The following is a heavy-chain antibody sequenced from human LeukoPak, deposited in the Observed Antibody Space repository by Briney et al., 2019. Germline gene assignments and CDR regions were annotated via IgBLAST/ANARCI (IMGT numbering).Heavy chain of an antibody. V-gene: IGHV1-2*02. J-gene: IGHJ4*02. CDR2: INPNSGGT. Sequence: GASVKVSCKASGYTFTGYYMHWVRQAPGQGLEWMGWINPNSGGTNYAQKFQGRVTMTRDTAISTAYMELSRLRSDETAFYYCAKDLPYSSSWESIDYWGQGTLVTVSS. D-gene: IGHD6-13*01. CDR1: GYTFTGYY. CDR3: AKDLPYSSSWESIDY.